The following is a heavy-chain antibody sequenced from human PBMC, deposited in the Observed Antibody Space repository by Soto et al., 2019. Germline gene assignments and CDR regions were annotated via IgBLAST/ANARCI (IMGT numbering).Heavy chain of an antibody. CDR3: ARAHSITVAGLGY. CDR2: ISTYNGNT. J-gene: IGHJ4*02. Sequence: QVQLVQSGAEVKKPGASVRVSCKASGYTFTNYGISWMRQAPGQGLEWMGWISTYNGNTNYAPKFQGRVTMTRDTSTSTAYMDLRSLRSDDTAVYFCARAHSITVAGLGYWGQGTLVTVSS. V-gene: IGHV1-18*04. D-gene: IGHD6-19*01. CDR1: GYTFTNYG.